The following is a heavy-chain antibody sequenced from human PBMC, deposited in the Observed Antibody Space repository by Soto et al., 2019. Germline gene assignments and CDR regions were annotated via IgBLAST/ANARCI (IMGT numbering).Heavy chain of an antibody. Sequence: QVQLVQSGAEVKKPGSSVKVSCKASGGTFSRYSFTWVRQAPGHGLEWMGRIIPVFGIASYAQKFQGRVTITADKSTSTAYRERSSLRSEDTAVYYCAREDRDRETGLVPAAIDGMDVWGQGTTVTVSS. CDR2: IIPVFGIA. CDR1: GGTFSRYS. J-gene: IGHJ6*02. D-gene: IGHD2-2*01. CDR3: AREDRDRETGLVPAAIDGMDV. V-gene: IGHV1-69*08.